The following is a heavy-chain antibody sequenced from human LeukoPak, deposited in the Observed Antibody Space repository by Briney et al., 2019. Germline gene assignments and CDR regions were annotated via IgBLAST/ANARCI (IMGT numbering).Heavy chain of an antibody. V-gene: IGHV4-61*02. J-gene: IGHJ5*02. CDR1: GVSISDNFYY. CDR3: AREVRRSFAVGQSNWFDP. CDR2: VYTSGST. D-gene: IGHD3-3*01. Sequence: PSETLSLTCTVSGVSISDNFYYWSWIRQPAGKGLEWIGRVYTSGSTNYNPSLKSRIAVSVDTSKNQFSLKLTSVTAADTAVYYRAREVRRSFAVGQSNWFDPWGQGTLVTVSS.